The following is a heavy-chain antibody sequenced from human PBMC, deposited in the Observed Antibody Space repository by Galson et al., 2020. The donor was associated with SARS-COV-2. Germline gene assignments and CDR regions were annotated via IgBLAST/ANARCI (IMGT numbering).Heavy chain of an antibody. J-gene: IGHJ4*01. CDR3: TREGWQGGY. CDR2: IRGDGSET. V-gene: IGHV3-7*01. CDR1: GFDFEDFW. Sequence: GGSLRLSCIASGFDFEDFWMSWFRQAPGEGLEWVANIRGDGSETNYVESVEGRFSISRDNAVNSLFLQMNSLRVEDTGVYYCTREGWQGGYWGQGTRVTVSS. D-gene: IGHD3-22*01.